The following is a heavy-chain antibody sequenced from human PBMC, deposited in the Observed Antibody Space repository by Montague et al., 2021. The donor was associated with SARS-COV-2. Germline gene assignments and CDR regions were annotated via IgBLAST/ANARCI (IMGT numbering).Heavy chain of an antibody. Sequence: SLRLSCAASGFTFSNYDMNWVRQAPGKGPDWISYISTSAYTTSYAGSVQGRFTISRDNGKNSLFLQMNSLRVEDTAVYYCTRDYRSIVGDGLDIWGQGTKVTVSS. CDR1: GFTFSNYD. D-gene: IGHD3-16*02. V-gene: IGHV3-48*03. J-gene: IGHJ3*02. CDR2: ISTSAYTT. CDR3: TRDYRSIVGDGLDI.